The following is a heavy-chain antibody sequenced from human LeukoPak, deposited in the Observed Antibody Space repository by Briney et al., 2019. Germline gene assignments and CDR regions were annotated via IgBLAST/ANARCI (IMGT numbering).Heavy chain of an antibody. Sequence: GGSLRLSCAASGFTFDDYAMHWVRQAPGKGLEWVSGISWNSGSIGYADSVKGRFTISRDNAKNSLHLQMNSLRAEDTALYYCAKDIRAMVAATLFDYWGQGTLVTVSS. V-gene: IGHV3-9*01. D-gene: IGHD2-15*01. CDR3: AKDIRAMVAATLFDY. CDR2: ISWNSGSI. J-gene: IGHJ4*02. CDR1: GFTFDDYA.